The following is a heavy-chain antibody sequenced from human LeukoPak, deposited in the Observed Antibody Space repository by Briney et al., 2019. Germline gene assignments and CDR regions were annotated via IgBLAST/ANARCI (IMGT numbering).Heavy chain of an antibody. CDR3: ARSPVVKQWLEYYFDY. CDR2: IYYSGST. J-gene: IGHJ4*02. Sequence: PSETLSLXCTVSGGSISSYYWSWIRQPPGKGLEWIGYIYYSGSTNYNPSLKSRVTISVDTSKNQFSLKLSSVTAADTAVYYCARSPVVKQWLEYYFDYWGQGTLVTVSS. CDR1: GGSISSYY. D-gene: IGHD6-19*01. V-gene: IGHV4-59*01.